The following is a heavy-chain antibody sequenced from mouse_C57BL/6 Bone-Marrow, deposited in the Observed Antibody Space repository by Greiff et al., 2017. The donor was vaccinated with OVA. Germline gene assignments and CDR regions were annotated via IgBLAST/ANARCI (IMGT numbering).Heavy chain of an antibody. V-gene: IGHV7-1*01. J-gene: IGHJ1*03. CDR3: ARDDYYLYGDV. CDR1: GFTFSDFY. Sequence: EVMLVESGGGLVQSGRSLRLSCATSGFTFSDFYMEWVRHAPGKGLEWIAASRNKANDYTTEYSASVKGRFIVSRDTSQSILYLQMNALRAEDTAMDYCARDDYYLYGDVWGTGTTVTVSA. CDR2: SRNKANDYTT.